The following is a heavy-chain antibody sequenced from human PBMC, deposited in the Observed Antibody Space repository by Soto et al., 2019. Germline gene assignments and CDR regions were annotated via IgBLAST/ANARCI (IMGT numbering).Heavy chain of an antibody. J-gene: IGHJ6*02. Sequence: QVQLVQSGAEVKKPGSSVKVSCKASGGTFSSYAISWVRQAPGQGLEWMGGIIPIFGTANYAQKFQGRVTITADESTSTAYMELSSLRSEDTAVYYCASTGYSSSWRSYYYYGMDVWGQGTTVTVSS. CDR3: ASTGYSSSWRSYYYYGMDV. CDR2: IIPIFGTA. V-gene: IGHV1-69*12. CDR1: GGTFSSYA. D-gene: IGHD6-13*01.